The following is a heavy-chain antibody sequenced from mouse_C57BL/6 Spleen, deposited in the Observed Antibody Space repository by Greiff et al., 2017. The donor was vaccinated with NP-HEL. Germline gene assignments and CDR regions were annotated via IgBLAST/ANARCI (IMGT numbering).Heavy chain of an antibody. J-gene: IGHJ3*01. CDR1: GYTFTSYW. D-gene: IGHD2-2*01. V-gene: IGHV1-53*01. Sequence: QVQLQQSGTELVKPGASVKLSCKASGYTFTSYWMHWVKQRPGQGLEWIGNINPSNGGTNYNEKFKSKATLTVDKSSSTAYMQLSSLTSEDSAVYYCAREGGYLTGAFAYWGQGTLVTVSA. CDR3: AREGGYLTGAFAY. CDR2: INPSNGGT.